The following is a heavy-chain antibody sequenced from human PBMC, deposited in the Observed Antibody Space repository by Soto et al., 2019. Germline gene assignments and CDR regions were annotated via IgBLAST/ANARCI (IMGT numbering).Heavy chain of an antibody. V-gene: IGHV3-13*01. CDR3: ARASSGYNEGFVWYYFDY. CDR1: GFTFSSYD. D-gene: IGHD3-22*01. J-gene: IGHJ4*02. CDR2: IGTAGDT. Sequence: EVQLVESGGGLVQPGGSLRLSCAASGFTFSSYDMHWFRQATGKGLEWVSAIGTAGDTYYPGSVKCRFTISRENAKNSLYLQMNSLRAEDTAVYYCARASSGYNEGFVWYYFDYCGQGTLVTVSS.